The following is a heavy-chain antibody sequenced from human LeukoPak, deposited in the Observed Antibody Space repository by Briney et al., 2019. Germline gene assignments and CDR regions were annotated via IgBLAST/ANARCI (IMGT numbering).Heavy chain of an antibody. CDR3: VRDSPHSGFNIDFDY. V-gene: IGHV3-30-3*01. D-gene: IGHD2-15*01. J-gene: IGHJ4*02. Sequence: PGGSLRLSCAASGFTFSSYAMHWVRQAPGKGLEWVAVISYDGSNKYYADSVKGRFTTSRDNAKNTLFLQMNSLRAEDTAVYYCVRDSPHSGFNIDFDYWGQGTLVTVSS. CDR2: ISYDGSNK. CDR1: GFTFSSYA.